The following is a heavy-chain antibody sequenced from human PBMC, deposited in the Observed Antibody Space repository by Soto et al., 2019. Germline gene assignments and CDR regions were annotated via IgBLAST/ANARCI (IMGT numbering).Heavy chain of an antibody. Sequence: ASVKVSCTASGYTFTSYGISWVRQAPGQGLEWMGWISADKGNTNYAQKLQGRVTMTRDTSTSTVYMELRSLRSEDTAVYFCARDRAHGFDIWGQGTMVTVSS. CDR1: GYTFTSYG. CDR3: ARDRAHGFDI. V-gene: IGHV1-18*01. CDR2: ISADKGNT. J-gene: IGHJ3*02.